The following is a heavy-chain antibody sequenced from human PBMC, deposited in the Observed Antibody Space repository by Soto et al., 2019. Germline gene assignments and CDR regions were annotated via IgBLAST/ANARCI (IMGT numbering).Heavy chain of an antibody. CDR3: ASSPNIYSLTWFDP. CDR1: GGSISPINW. D-gene: IGHD3-9*01. Sequence: QVQLQESGPRLVKPSGTLSLTCGVSGGSISPINWWNWVRQPPGKGPEWIGDIYHTGTTKYDPSPARRDTLSIDKSKNRFFLNLPSVTAADTAVSYCASSPNIYSLTWFDPWGQGILVTVSS. J-gene: IGHJ5*02. CDR2: IYHTGTT. V-gene: IGHV4-4*02.